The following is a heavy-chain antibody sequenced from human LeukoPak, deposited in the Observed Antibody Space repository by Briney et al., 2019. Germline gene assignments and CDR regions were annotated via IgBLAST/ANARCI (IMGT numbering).Heavy chain of an antibody. Sequence: PGGSLRLSCAASGFTFSSYEMNWVRQAPGKGLEWVSYISSSGSTIYYADSVKGRFTISRDNAKNSLYLQMNSLRAEDTAVYYCARETSWDIVVVPAAMGCFDYWGQGTLVTVSS. CDR2: ISSSGSTI. V-gene: IGHV3-48*03. D-gene: IGHD2-2*01. J-gene: IGHJ4*02. CDR3: ARETSWDIVVVPAAMGCFDY. CDR1: GFTFSSYE.